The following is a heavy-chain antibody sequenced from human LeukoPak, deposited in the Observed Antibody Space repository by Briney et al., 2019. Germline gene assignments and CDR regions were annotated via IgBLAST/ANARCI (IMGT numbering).Heavy chain of an antibody. CDR1: GGSISSYY. CDR3: ARGRRSSSIAAAGTTSFDY. CDR2: IYYSGST. V-gene: IGHV4-59*01. J-gene: IGHJ4*02. D-gene: IGHD6-13*01. Sequence: SETLSLTCTVSGGSISSYYWSWIRQPPGKGLEWIGYIYYSGSTDYNPSLKSRVTISVDTSKNQFSLELSSVTAADTAVYYCARGRRSSSIAAAGTTSFDYWGQGTLVTVSS.